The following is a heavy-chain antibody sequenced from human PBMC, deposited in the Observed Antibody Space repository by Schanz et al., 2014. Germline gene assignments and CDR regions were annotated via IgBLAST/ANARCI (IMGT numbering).Heavy chain of an antibody. V-gene: IGHV3-23*01. CDR3: ARIGGSVFDY. D-gene: IGHD3-10*01. J-gene: IGHJ4*02. Sequence: EVQLLESGGGLVQPGGSLRLSCEASGFSFGNYGMSWVRQAPGKGLEWVSGFDAHDGRAYYADSAKGRFTISRDNSKSTLYVEMNSLRVEDTAVYYCARIGGSVFDYCAQGTLXTVSS. CDR1: GFSFGNYG. CDR2: FDAHDGRA.